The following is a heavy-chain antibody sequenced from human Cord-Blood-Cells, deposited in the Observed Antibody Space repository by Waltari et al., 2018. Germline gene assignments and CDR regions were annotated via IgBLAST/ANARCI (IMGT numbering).Heavy chain of an antibody. D-gene: IGHD2-15*01. Sequence: QVQLQQWGAGLLKPSETLSLNCAVYGGSFSGYYWSWIRQPPGKGLEWIGEINHSGSTNYNPSLKSRVTISVDTSKNQFSLKLSSVTAADTAVYYCARARGRDFDYWGQGTLVTVSS. CDR1: GGSFSGYY. V-gene: IGHV4-34*01. CDR2: INHSGST. CDR3: ARARGRDFDY. J-gene: IGHJ4*02.